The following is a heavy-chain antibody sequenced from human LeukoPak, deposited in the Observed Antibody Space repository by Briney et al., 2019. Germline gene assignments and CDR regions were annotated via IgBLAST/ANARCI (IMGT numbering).Heavy chain of an antibody. D-gene: IGHD2-2*01. CDR1: GYTFTGYY. CDR3: ARELGYCSSTSCRPFDP. CDR2: INPNSGGT. V-gene: IGHV1-2*06. Sequence: ASVKVSCKASGYTFTGYYIHWVRQAPGQGLEWMGRINPNSGGTNYAQKSQGRVTMTRDTSISTAYMELSRLRSDDTAVYYCARELGYCSSTSCRPFDPWGQGTLVTVSS. J-gene: IGHJ5*02.